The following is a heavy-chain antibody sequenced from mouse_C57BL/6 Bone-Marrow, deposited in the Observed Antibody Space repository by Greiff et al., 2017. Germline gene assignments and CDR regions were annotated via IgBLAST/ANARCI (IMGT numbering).Heavy chain of an antibody. CDR1: GFNIKDDY. CDR2: IDPENGDT. D-gene: IGHD1-1*01. Sequence: EVKLQESGAELVRPGASVKLSCTASGFNIKDDYMHWVKQRPEQGLEWIGWIDPENGDTEYASKFQGKATITADTSSNTAYLQRSSLTSEDTAVYYWTTGTVVAHWYFDVWGTGTTVTVSS. V-gene: IGHV14-4*01. CDR3: TTGTVVAHWYFDV. J-gene: IGHJ1*03.